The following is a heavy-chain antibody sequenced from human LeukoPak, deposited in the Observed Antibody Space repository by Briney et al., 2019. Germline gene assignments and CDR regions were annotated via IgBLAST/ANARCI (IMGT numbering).Heavy chain of an antibody. CDR1: GFTFGDYA. Sequence: GGSLGLSCTASGFTFGDYAMSWFRQAPGKGLEWVGFIRSKAYGGTTEYAASVKGRFTISRDDSKSIAYLQMNSLKTEDTAVYYCTRGRAVAGTYENDYWGQGTLVTVSS. J-gene: IGHJ4*02. CDR3: TRGRAVAGTYENDY. CDR2: IRSKAYGGTT. D-gene: IGHD6-19*01. V-gene: IGHV3-49*03.